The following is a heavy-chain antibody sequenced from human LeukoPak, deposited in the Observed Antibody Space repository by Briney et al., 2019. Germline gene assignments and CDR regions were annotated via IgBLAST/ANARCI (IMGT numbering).Heavy chain of an antibody. J-gene: IGHJ4*02. CDR3: AKGRGTAVTSAANY. V-gene: IGHV3-23*01. CDR2: ISGSGDNT. Sequence: GGSLRLSCAASGFTFSSYAMSWVRQAPGKGLEWVSSISGSGDNTYYADSVKDRFIISRDNSKTTVSLQMNSLRAEDTAVYYCAKGRGTAVTSAANYWGQGTLVTVSS. D-gene: IGHD4-17*01. CDR1: GFTFSSYA.